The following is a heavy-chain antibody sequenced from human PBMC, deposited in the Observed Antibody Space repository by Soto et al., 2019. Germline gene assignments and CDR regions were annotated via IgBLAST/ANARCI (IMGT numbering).Heavy chain of an antibody. CDR1: GGSITSGDSS. CDR2: IYSSGTT. J-gene: IGHJ4*02. V-gene: IGHV4-30-4*01. CDR3: AADRGNTSTWQLDY. D-gene: IGHD2-2*01. Sequence: QVQLRESGPGLVRPSQALSLACTVSGGSITSGDSSWNWIRQPPGKGLEWIGYIYSSGTTYYNPSLQSRVPISFDPSKTQFSLKLTSLTAADTAVYFCAADRGNTSTWQLDYWGQGSLVTVSS.